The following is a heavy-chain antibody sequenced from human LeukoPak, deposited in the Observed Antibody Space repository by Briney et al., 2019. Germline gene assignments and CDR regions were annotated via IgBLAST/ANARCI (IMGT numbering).Heavy chain of an antibody. V-gene: IGHV1-18*01. CDR2: ISAYNGNT. CDR3: ARDTTVWGSYRYTGYFDY. J-gene: IGHJ4*02. D-gene: IGHD3-16*02. CDR1: GYAFTSYG. Sequence: ASVKVSCKASGYAFTSYGISWVRQAPGQGLEWMGWISAYNGNTNYAQKLQGRVTMTTDTSTSTAYMELRSLRSDDTAVYYCARDTTVWGSYRYTGYFDYWGQGTLVTVSS.